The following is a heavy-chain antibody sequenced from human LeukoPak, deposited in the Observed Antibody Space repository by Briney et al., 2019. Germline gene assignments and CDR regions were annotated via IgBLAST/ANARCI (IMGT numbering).Heavy chain of an antibody. J-gene: IGHJ4*02. Sequence: AGGSLRLSCAASGFTFSSYAMSWVRQAPGKGLEWIGYIYYSGSTNYNPSLKSRVTISVDTSKNQFSLKLSSVTAADTAVYYCARVAADLRQQLVADYWGQGTLVTVSS. CDR3: ARVAADLRQQLVADY. CDR2: IYYSGST. V-gene: IGHV4-59*01. CDR1: GFTFSSYA. D-gene: IGHD6-13*01.